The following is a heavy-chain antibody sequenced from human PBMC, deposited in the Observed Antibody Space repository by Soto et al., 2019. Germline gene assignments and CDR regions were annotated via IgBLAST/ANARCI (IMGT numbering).Heavy chain of an antibody. J-gene: IGHJ4*02. D-gene: IGHD2-2*01. CDR2: IKSKTDGGTT. CDR1: GFTFSNAW. CDR3: TPDILGVGGDHVDYYGY. Sequence: EVQLVESGGGLVKPGGSLRLSCAASGFTFSNAWMSWVRQAPGKGLEWVGRIKSKTDGGTTDYAAPVKGRFTISRDDSKNTLHLQMNSLKSEETAWYYCTPDILGVGGDHVDYYGYLGQGTLVTLPS. V-gene: IGHV3-15*01.